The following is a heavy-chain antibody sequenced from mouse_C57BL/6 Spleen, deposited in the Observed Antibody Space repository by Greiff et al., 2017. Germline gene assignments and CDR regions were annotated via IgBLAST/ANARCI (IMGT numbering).Heavy chain of an antibody. J-gene: IGHJ2*01. D-gene: IGHD1-1*01. CDR3: ARTKYYGSSFYFDD. CDR1: GYTFTSYW. CDR2: IHPNSGST. V-gene: IGHV1-64*01. Sequence: VQLQQPGAELVKPGASVKLSCKASGYTFTSYWMHWVKQRPGQGLEWIGMIHPNSGSTNYNEQFKSKATLTVDKSSSPAYMQLSSLTSEDSAVYYGARTKYYGSSFYFDDWGEGITLTGYS.